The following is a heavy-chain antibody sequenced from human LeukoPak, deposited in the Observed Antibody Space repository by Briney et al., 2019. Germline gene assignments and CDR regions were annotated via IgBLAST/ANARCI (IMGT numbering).Heavy chain of an antibody. D-gene: IGHD4-23*01. V-gene: IGHV3-74*01. CDR2: IASDGNNR. CDR3: GRRWPHGNDY. J-gene: IGHJ4*02. CDR1: GFTFSSHW. Sequence: GGSLRLSCAASGFTFSSHWMNWVRQVPGKVLVWVSRIASDGNNRDYADSVKGRFTISRDNAKNTLYLQMNSLRVEDTAVYYCGRRWPHGNDYWGQGTLVTVSS.